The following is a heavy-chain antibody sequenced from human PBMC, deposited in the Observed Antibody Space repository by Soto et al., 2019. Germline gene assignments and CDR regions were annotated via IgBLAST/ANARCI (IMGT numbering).Heavy chain of an antibody. CDR2: ISAHNGNT. Sequence: QVHLVQSGAEVKKPGASVKVSCKASGYTFTSYGIAWVRQAHGQGLEWMGWISAHNGNTDYAQKLQGRVIVTRDTSTSTAYMELRSLISDDTAVYYSARGRYGDYWSQGALVTVSS. CDR3: ARGRYGDY. CDR1: GYTFTSYG. J-gene: IGHJ4*02. V-gene: IGHV1-18*01. D-gene: IGHD1-1*01.